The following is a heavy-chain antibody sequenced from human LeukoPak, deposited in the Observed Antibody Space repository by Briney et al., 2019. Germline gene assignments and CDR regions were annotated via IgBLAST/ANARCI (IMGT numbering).Heavy chain of an antibody. D-gene: IGHD5-18*01. CDR3: ARQRDTASLGAFDI. CDR2: INHSGST. V-gene: IGHV4-34*01. CDR1: GGSFSGYY. J-gene: IGHJ3*02. Sequence: PSETLSLTCAVYGGSFSGYYWSWIRQPPGKGLEWIGEINHSGSTNYNPSLKSRVTISVDTSKNQFSLKLSSVTASDTALYYCARQRDTASLGAFDIWGQGTLVTVSS.